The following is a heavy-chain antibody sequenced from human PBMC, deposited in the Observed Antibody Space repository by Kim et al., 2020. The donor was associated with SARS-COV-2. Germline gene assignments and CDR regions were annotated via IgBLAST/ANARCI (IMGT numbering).Heavy chain of an antibody. CDR3: AREYSDYYGMDV. Sequence: GGSLRLSCTASGFTFSTYNMNWVRQAPGKGLEWVSSISSDGSYIYYGESVRGRFIISRDSAKNSLYLQMNGLTVEDTAVYYCAREYSDYYGMDVWGQGAAVTVSS. D-gene: IGHD2-15*01. CDR1: GFTFSTYN. V-gene: IGHV3-21*01. J-gene: IGHJ6*02. CDR2: ISSDGSYI.